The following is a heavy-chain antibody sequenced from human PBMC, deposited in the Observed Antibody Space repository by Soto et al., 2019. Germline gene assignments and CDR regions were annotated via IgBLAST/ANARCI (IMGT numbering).Heavy chain of an antibody. CDR2: INPKSGGT. D-gene: IGHD2-8*01. CDR3: ARGDSTDCSNGVCSFFYKHDMDV. V-gene: IGHV1-2*04. J-gene: IGHJ6*02. Sequence: QVQLVQSGAEVKKPGASVKVSCKASGYSFTDYHIHWVRQAPGQGLEWLGRINPKSGGTSTAQKFQGWVTMTSDTSISTASMELTSLTSDDTAIYYCARGDSTDCSNGVCSFFYKHDMDVWGQGTTVTVSS. CDR1: GYSFTDYH.